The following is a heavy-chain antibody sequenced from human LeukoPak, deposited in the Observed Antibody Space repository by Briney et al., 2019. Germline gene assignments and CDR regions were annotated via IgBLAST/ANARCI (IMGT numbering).Heavy chain of an antibody. D-gene: IGHD6-19*01. CDR2: IYCSGST. CDR1: GGSISSYY. Sequence: PSETLSLTCTVSGGSISSYYWSWIRQPPGKGLEWIGYIYCSGSTNYNPSLKSRVTISVDTSKNQFSLKLSSVTAADTAVYYCARLRAIRGSSGWSRSRTYYYYYGMDVWGQGTTVTVSS. J-gene: IGHJ6*02. CDR3: ARLRAIRGSSGWSRSRTYYYYYGMDV. V-gene: IGHV4-59*08.